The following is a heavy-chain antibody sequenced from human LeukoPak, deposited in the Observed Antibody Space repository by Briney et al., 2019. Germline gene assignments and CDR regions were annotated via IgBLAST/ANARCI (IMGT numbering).Heavy chain of an antibody. CDR2: IYYSGST. CDR3: ARHSSSWYSLGAFDI. V-gene: IGHV4-39*01. CDR1: GGSISSSSYY. D-gene: IGHD6-13*01. J-gene: IGHJ3*02. Sequence: SETLSLTCTVSGGSISSSSYYWGWIRQPPGKGLEWIGSIYYSGSTYHNPSLKSRVTISVDTSKNQFSLKLSSVTAADTAVYYCARHSSSWYSLGAFDIWGQGTMVTVSS.